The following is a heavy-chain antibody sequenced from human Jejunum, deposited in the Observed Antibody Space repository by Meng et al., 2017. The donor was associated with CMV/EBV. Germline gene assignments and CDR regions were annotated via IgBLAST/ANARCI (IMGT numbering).Heavy chain of an antibody. D-gene: IGHD5-18*01. CDR3: ARGGYSYGIDY. CDR2: MHHSGST. V-gene: IGHV4-59*01. CDR1: GASIGSYY. Sequence: QVQLQESGPGLVKPSEXLSLTCTVSGASIGSYYWSWIRQPPGKGLEWIAYMHHSGSTNYNPSLKSRVTISVDTSKNQVSLNLNSVTAADTAVYYCARGGYSYGIDYWGQGTLVTVSS. J-gene: IGHJ4*02.